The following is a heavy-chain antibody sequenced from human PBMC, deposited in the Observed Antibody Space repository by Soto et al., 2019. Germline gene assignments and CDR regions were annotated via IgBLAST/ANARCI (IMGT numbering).Heavy chain of an antibody. Sequence: SETLSLTCTVSGGSISSGGYYWSWIRQHPGKGLEWIGYIYYSGSTYYNPSLKSRVTISVDTSKNQFSLKLSSVTAADTAVYYCARDNYYDFWSGYSWFDPWGQGTLVTVSS. CDR3: ARDNYYDFWSGYSWFDP. D-gene: IGHD3-3*01. J-gene: IGHJ5*02. CDR1: GGSISSGGYY. V-gene: IGHV4-31*03. CDR2: IYYSGST.